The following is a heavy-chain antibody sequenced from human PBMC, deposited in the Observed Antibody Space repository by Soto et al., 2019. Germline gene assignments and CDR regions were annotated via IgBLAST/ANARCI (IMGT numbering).Heavy chain of an antibody. Sequence: GASVKVSCKASGGTFSSYAISWVRQAPGQGLEWMGGIIPIFGTANYAQKFQGRVTITADKSTSTAYMELSSLRSEDTAVYYCARGIGLVRMAKNRGLAAFDIWGQGTMVTVS. CDR1: GGTFSSYA. CDR3: ARGIGLVRMAKNRGLAAFDI. D-gene: IGHD2-2*01. V-gene: IGHV1-69*06. CDR2: IIPIFGTA. J-gene: IGHJ3*02.